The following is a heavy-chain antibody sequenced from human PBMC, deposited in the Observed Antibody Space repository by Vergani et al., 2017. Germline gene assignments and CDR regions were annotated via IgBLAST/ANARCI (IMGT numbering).Heavy chain of an antibody. J-gene: IGHJ4*02. D-gene: IGHD2-15*01. V-gene: IGHV5-51*01. Sequence: VQLVQSGAEVKKPGASVKVSCKASGYTFTNYWVGWVRQMPGKGLEWMGIILPGNSDTRYSPSFQGQVTISADKYITTAYLQWSSLKASDTAMYYCARRYCSSGICNLDYWGQGTLVTVSS. CDR2: ILPGNSDT. CDR1: GYTFTNYW. CDR3: ARRYCSSGICNLDY.